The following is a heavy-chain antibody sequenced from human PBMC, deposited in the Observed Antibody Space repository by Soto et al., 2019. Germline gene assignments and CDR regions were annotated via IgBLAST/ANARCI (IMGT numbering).Heavy chain of an antibody. Sequence: LSLTCAVYGGSFSGYYWSWIRQPPGKGLEWIGEINHSGSTNYNPSLKSRVTISVDTSKNQFSLKLSSVTAADTAVYYCARGELLLWFGELLDYYGMDVWGQGTTVTVS. J-gene: IGHJ6*02. CDR3: ARGELLLWFGELLDYYGMDV. D-gene: IGHD3-10*01. CDR1: GGSFSGYY. V-gene: IGHV4-34*01. CDR2: INHSGST.